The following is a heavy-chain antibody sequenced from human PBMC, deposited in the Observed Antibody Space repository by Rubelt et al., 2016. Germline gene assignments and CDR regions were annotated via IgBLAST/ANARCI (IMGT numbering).Heavy chain of an antibody. D-gene: IGHD2-2*01. Sequence: EVQLVESGGGLVQPGGSLRLSCAASGFTFSSYSMNWVRQAPGKGLEWVSYISSSSSTIYYADSVKGRLTISRDNAKNSLYLQMNSLRDEDTAVYYCATRGYCSSTSCYGAYWGQGTLVTVSS. CDR2: ISSSSSTI. J-gene: IGHJ4*02. CDR3: ATRGYCSSTSCYGAY. V-gene: IGHV3-48*02. CDR1: GFTFSSYS.